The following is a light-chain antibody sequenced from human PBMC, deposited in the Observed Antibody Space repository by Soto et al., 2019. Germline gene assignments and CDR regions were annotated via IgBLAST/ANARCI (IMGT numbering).Light chain of an antibody. Sequence: EIVMTQSPATLSVSPGERATLSCRASQSVSSSYLAWYQQKPGQAPRLLIYGASSRATGIPDRFSGRWSGTDFTLTISRLEPEDFAVYYCQQYGSSLFTFGPGTKVDIK. J-gene: IGKJ3*01. V-gene: IGKV3-20*01. CDR2: GAS. CDR1: QSVSSSY. CDR3: QQYGSSLFT.